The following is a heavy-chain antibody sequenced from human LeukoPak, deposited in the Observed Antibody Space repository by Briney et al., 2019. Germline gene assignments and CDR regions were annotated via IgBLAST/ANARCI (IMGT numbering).Heavy chain of an antibody. Sequence: PGGSLRLSCAASGFTFSNNAMSWVRQAPGKGLEWVAVISYDGSNKYYADSVKGRFTISRDNSKNSLYLQMNSLRAEDTAVYYCARVRSNDYGDYAYFQHWGQGTLVTVSS. CDR3: ARVRSNDYGDYAYFQH. CDR1: GFTFSNNA. D-gene: IGHD4-17*01. CDR2: ISYDGSNK. J-gene: IGHJ1*01. V-gene: IGHV3-30-3*01.